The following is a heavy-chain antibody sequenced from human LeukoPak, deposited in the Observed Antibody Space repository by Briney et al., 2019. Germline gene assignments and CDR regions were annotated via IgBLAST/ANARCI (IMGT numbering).Heavy chain of an antibody. D-gene: IGHD6-6*01. CDR1: GFTFSSYG. CDR3: ARGEWSSSPFDY. J-gene: IGHJ4*02. V-gene: IGHV3-30*03. CDR2: ISYDESNQ. Sequence: GGSLRLSCAASGFTFSSYGMHWVRQAPGKGLEWVAAISYDESNQSYADSVKGRFTISRDNSKNTLYLQMNSLRAEDTAVYYCARGEWSSSPFDYWGQGTLVTVSS.